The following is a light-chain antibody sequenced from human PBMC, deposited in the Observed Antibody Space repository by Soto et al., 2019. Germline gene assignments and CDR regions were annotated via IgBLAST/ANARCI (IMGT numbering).Light chain of an antibody. Sequence: QSVLAQPASVSGSPGQSITSSCTGTSTDIGAYNYVSWDQQHPGKPPQLLIYQVTNRPSGVSNRFSGSKSGNTPSLTISGLQAEAEANYYCTSYTTLSNRVFGTGTKVTV. V-gene: IGLV2-14*01. CDR3: TSYTTLSNRV. J-gene: IGLJ1*01. CDR2: QVT. CDR1: STDIGAYNY.